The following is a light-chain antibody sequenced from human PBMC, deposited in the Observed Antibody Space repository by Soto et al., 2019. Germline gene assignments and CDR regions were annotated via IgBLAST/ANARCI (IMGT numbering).Light chain of an antibody. CDR1: QSVSSN. CDR3: QQYNTWLMYT. CDR2: GAS. J-gene: IGKJ2*01. Sequence: EIVLTQSPATLSVSPGERATLSCRASQSVSSNLAWYQQKPGQAPRLLIYGASTRATGIPARFSGSGSGTEFTLTISSLQSEDFAVYYCQQYNTWLMYTFGQGTKREIK. V-gene: IGKV3-15*01.